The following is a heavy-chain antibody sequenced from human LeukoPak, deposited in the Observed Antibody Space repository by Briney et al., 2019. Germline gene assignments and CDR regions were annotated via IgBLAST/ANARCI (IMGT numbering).Heavy chain of an antibody. CDR1: GGSISSYY. Sequence: SETLSLTCTVSGGSISSYYWSWIRQPPGKGLEWIGSIYYSGSTYYNPSLKSRVTISVDTSKNQFSLKLSSVTAADTAVYYCARGPYCGGDCYSAMWFDPWGQGTLVTVSS. V-gene: IGHV4-39*07. CDR3: ARGPYCGGDCYSAMWFDP. CDR2: IYYSGST. J-gene: IGHJ5*02. D-gene: IGHD2-21*01.